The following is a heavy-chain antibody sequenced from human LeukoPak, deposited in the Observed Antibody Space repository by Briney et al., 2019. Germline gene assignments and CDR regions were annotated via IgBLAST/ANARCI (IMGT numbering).Heavy chain of an antibody. D-gene: IGHD1-26*01. CDR1: GGSISSSSYY. CDR3: ARESGDPDL. V-gene: IGHV4-39*02. J-gene: IGHJ2*01. Sequence: SETLSLTCTVSGGSISSSSYYWGWIRQPPGKGLEWIGSINYSRSPYYNPSLKSRITISVDTSKNQYSLNLSSVTAADTAVYYCARESGDPDLWGRGTLVTVSS. CDR2: INYSRSP.